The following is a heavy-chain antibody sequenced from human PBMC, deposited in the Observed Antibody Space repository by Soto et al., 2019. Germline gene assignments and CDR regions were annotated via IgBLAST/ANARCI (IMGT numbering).Heavy chain of an antibody. CDR2: IYHSGSI. CDR3: ARCGGSCYWFDP. V-gene: IGHV4-59*01. D-gene: IGHD2-15*01. Sequence: SETLSLTCTVSGGSISSYYWSWIRQPPGKGLEWIGYIYHSGSIKYNPSLKSRVTISVDTSKNQFSLKLSSVTAADTAVYYCARCGGSCYWFDPWGQGTLVXVSS. J-gene: IGHJ5*02. CDR1: GGSISSYY.